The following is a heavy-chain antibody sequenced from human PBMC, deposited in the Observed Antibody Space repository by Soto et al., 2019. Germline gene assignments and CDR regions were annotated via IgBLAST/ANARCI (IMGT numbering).Heavy chain of an antibody. CDR1: GGSISSSNW. Sequence: SETLSLTCAVSGGSISSSNWWSWVRQPPGKGLEWIGEMLHSGTTSYNPSLKSRITISVDKSKNQFSLNVRSVTAADTAVYFCARTNGDLISFDYWGQGTPVTVSS. V-gene: IGHV4-4*02. CDR2: MLHSGTT. D-gene: IGHD4-17*01. CDR3: ARTNGDLISFDY. J-gene: IGHJ4*02.